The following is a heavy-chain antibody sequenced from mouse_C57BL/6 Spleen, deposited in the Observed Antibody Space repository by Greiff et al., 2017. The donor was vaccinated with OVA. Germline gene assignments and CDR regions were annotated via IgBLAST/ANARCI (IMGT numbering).Heavy chain of an antibody. Sequence: EVKLVESGGGLVKPGGSLKLSCAASGFTFSDYGMHWVRQAPEKGLEWVAYISSGSSTIYYADTVKGRFTLSRDNAKNTLFLQMTSLRSEDTAMYYCARDDYDGVFAYWGQGTLVTVSA. CDR1: GFTFSDYG. CDR3: ARDDYDGVFAY. J-gene: IGHJ3*01. D-gene: IGHD2-4*01. V-gene: IGHV5-17*01. CDR2: ISSGSSTI.